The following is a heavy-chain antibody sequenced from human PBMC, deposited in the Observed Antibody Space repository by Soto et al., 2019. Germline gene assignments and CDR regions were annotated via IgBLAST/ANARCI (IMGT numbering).Heavy chain of an antibody. J-gene: IGHJ5*02. D-gene: IGHD3-3*01. Sequence: RASVKVSCKASGCTFSSYAISWVRQAPGQGLEWMGGIIPIFGTANYAQKFQGRVTITADESTSTAYMELSSLRSEDTAVYYCARDQTRITIFGVVIIQGWFEPLGQGTLGNVSS. CDR2: IIPIFGTA. CDR1: GCTFSSYA. V-gene: IGHV1-69*13. CDR3: ARDQTRITIFGVVIIQGWFEP.